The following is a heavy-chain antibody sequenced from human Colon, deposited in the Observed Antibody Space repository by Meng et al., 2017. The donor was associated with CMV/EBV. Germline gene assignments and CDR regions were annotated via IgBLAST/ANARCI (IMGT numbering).Heavy chain of an antibody. CDR1: GYNFTGYY. Sequence: ASVKVSCKASGYNFTGYYLHWVRQAPGQGLEWMGWINPNRGATNYAQNFQGRVTLTRDTSISTAYMKLSSLRPDDTAVYYCARTDVVIVPAALYSLDHWGQGTLVTVSS. D-gene: IGHD2-2*01. V-gene: IGHV1-2*02. CDR2: INPNRGAT. CDR3: ARTDVVIVPAALYSLDH. J-gene: IGHJ4*02.